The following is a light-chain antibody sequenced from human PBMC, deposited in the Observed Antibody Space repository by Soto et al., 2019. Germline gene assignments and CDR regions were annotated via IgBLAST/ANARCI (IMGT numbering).Light chain of an antibody. CDR1: QSVRSF. J-gene: IGKJ2*01. Sequence: EIVLTQSPATLSLSPGERATLSCRASQSVRSFLAWYQQKPGQAPRLLIYDASNRATGVPGRFSGSGSGTDFTLTISSLEPEDFAVYYCQQYNNWPPYTFGQGTKVDIK. CDR2: DAS. V-gene: IGKV3-11*01. CDR3: QQYNNWPPYT.